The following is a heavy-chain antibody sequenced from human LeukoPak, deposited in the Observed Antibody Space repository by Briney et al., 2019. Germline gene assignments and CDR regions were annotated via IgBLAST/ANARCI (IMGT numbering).Heavy chain of an antibody. V-gene: IGHV4-34*01. Sequence: PSETLSLTCAVYGGSFSGYYWSWIRQPPGKGLEWIGEINHSGSTNHNPSLKSRVIISVDTSKNQFSLKLSSVTAADTAVYYCARGPRLLWFGELSLPVNYGMDVWGQGTTVTVSS. CDR3: ARGPRLLWFGELSLPVNYGMDV. CDR1: GGSFSGYY. CDR2: INHSGST. D-gene: IGHD3-10*01. J-gene: IGHJ6*02.